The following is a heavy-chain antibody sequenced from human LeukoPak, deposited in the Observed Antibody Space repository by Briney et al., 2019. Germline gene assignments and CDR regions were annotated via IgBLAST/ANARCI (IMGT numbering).Heavy chain of an antibody. J-gene: IGHJ4*02. CDR2: ISYDGSNK. D-gene: IGHD6-19*01. CDR1: GFTFSSYA. V-gene: IGHV3-30*04. CDR3: AKGFNAAVADAFDY. Sequence: PGRSLRLSCAASGFTFSSYAMHWVRQAPGKGLEWVAVISYDGSNKYYADSVKGRFTISRDNSKNTLYLQMNSLRAEDTAVYYCAKGFNAAVADAFDYWGQGTLVTVSS.